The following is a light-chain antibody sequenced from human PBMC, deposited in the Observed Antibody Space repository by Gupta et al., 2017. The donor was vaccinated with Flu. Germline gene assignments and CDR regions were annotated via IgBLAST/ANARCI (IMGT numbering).Light chain of an antibody. J-gene: IGKJ3*01. Sequence: IQVAQSPSSLSASVGDRVTITCRASQSISSYLNWYQQKPGKAPKLLIYAASSLQSGVPSRFSGSGSGTDFTLTISSLQPEDFATYYCQQSYITPRTFGPGTKVDIK. CDR1: QSISSY. CDR2: AAS. CDR3: QQSYITPRT. V-gene: IGKV1-39*01.